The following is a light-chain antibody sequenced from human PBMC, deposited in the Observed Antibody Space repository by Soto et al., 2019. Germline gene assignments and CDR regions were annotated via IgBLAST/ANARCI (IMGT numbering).Light chain of an antibody. CDR2: GAS. V-gene: IGKV3-20*01. CDR3: QHYGTSAI. J-gene: IGKJ3*01. Sequence: EIVLTQSPGTLSLSPGERATLSCRARQSVSSCYFAWYQQKPGQAPRLLIYGASSRATGIPDRFSVSASGTDFTLTISRLEHEDFAVYYCQHYGTSAIFGPGTKVDIK. CDR1: QSVSSCY.